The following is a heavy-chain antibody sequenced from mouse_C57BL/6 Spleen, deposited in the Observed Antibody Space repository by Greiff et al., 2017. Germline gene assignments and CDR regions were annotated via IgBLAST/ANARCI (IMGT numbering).Heavy chain of an antibody. CDR2: INPNNGGT. CDR1: GYTFTDYN. J-gene: IGHJ1*03. V-gene: IGHV1-22*01. Sequence: EVQLQQSGPELVKPGASVKMSCKASGYTFTDYNMHWVKQSHGKSLEWIGYINPNNGGTSYNQKFKGKATLTVNKSSSTAYMELRSLTSEDSAVYYCARWVGITPRDWYFDVWGTGTTVTVSS. CDR3: ARWVGITPRDWYFDV. D-gene: IGHD1-1*01.